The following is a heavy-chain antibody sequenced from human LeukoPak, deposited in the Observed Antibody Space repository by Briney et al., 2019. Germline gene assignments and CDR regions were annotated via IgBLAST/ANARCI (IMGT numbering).Heavy chain of an antibody. Sequence: ASVKVSCKASGYTFTGYYMNWVRQAPGQGLEWMGWINPNSGGTNYAQKFQGRVTMTRDTSISTAYMELSRLRSDDTAVYYCATSTRITMIVYPTPANWFDPWGQGTLVTVSS. J-gene: IGHJ5*02. CDR2: INPNSGGT. CDR3: ATSTRITMIVYPTPANWFDP. CDR1: GYTFTGYY. V-gene: IGHV1-2*02. D-gene: IGHD3-22*01.